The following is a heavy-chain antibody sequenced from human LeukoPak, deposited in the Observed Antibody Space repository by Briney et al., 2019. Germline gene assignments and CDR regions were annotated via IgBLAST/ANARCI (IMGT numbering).Heavy chain of an antibody. CDR1: GFTFSTYW. Sequence: GGSLRLSCAASGFTFSTYWMYWVRHGPGKGLVWVSRISGDGSATSYADSVKGRFTISRDNGKNTLYLQMNSLRAEDTAVYFCASGFLSGRGILGYWGQGTLVTVSS. CDR3: ASGFLSGRGILGY. J-gene: IGHJ4*02. CDR2: ISGDGSAT. D-gene: IGHD3-10*01. V-gene: IGHV3-74*01.